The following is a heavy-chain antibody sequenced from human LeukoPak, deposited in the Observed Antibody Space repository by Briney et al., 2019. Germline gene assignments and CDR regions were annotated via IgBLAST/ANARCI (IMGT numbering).Heavy chain of an antibody. CDR2: IYYSGST. Sequence: SETLSLTCTVSGGSISSYYWSWIRQPPGKGLEWIGYIYYSGSTNYNPSLKSRVTIPVDTSKNQFSLKLSSVTAADTAVYYCASSGDGRENGFDYWGQGTLVTVSS. CDR3: ASSGDGRENGFDY. CDR1: GGSISSYY. D-gene: IGHD2-21*02. J-gene: IGHJ4*02. V-gene: IGHV4-59*01.